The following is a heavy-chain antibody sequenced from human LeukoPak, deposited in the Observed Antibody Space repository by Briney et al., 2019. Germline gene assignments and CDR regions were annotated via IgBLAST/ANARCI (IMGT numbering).Heavy chain of an antibody. Sequence: SETLSLTCSVSGGSISSGSHYYNWIRQHPGKGLEWIGYIYYTGITSYNPSLNSRVTMSVDTSMNQLSLRVTSLTDADTAVYYCARIHRYCSGGACYVLDNWGQGTLVAVSS. J-gene: IGHJ4*02. CDR2: IYYTGIT. V-gene: IGHV4-31*03. CDR3: ARIHRYCSGGACYVLDN. CDR1: GGSISSGSHY. D-gene: IGHD2-15*01.